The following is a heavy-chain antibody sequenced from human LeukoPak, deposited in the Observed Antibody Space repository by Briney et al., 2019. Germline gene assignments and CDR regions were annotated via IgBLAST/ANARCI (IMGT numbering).Heavy chain of an antibody. D-gene: IGHD6-13*01. CDR3: ARDGTAAGLYFDL. Sequence: PSETLSLTCAVYGGSFSGYYRSWIRQPPGKGLEWIGEINHSGSTNYNPSLKSRVTISVDTSKNQFSLKLSSVTAEDTAVYYCARDGTAAGLYFDLWGQGTLVTVSS. CDR2: INHSGST. CDR1: GGSFSGYY. V-gene: IGHV4-34*01. J-gene: IGHJ4*03.